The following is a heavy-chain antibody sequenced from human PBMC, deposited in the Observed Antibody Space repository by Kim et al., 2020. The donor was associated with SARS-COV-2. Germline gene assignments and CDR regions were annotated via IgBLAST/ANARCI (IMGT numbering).Heavy chain of an antibody. Sequence: SETLSLTCTVSGGSISSSSYYWGWIRQPPGKGLAWIGSIYYSGSTYYNPSLKSRVTISVDTSKNQFSLKLSSVTAADTAVYYCLCDSSGYYYGAWGVFDYGGRGTLVTVSS. CDR1: GGSISSSSYY. V-gene: IGHV4-39*01. CDR3: LCDSSGYYYGAWGVFDY. D-gene: IGHD3-22*01. J-gene: IGHJ4*02. CDR2: IYYSGST.